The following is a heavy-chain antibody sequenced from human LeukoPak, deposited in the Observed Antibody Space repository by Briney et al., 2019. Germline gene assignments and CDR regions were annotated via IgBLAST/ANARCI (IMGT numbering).Heavy chain of an antibody. CDR1: GGTFSSYA. J-gene: IGHJ4*02. V-gene: IGHV1-69*04. Sequence: ASVKVSCKASGGTFSSYAISWVRQAPGQGLERMGRIIPILGIANYAQKFQGRVTITADKSTSTAYMELSSLRSEDTAVYYCATEGHGGDGYQSDWGQGTLVTVSS. CDR2: IIPILGIA. D-gene: IGHD5-24*01. CDR3: ATEGHGGDGYQSD.